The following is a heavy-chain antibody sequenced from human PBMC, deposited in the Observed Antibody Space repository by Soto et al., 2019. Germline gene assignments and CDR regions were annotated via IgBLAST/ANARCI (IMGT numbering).Heavy chain of an antibody. D-gene: IGHD3-16*01. CDR3: VMVDNYVTPTPQDV. Sequence: QFQLVQSGDEVKKPGASVTVSCKASGYIFVNYGIAWVRQSPGQGLEWMGWISPYTGNTHSATKVQGRLTMTTDTSTSTAYMDLGILTSDDTAVYYCVMVDNYVTPTPQDVWGQGTTVTVSS. J-gene: IGHJ6*02. CDR2: ISPYTGNT. CDR1: GYIFVNYG. V-gene: IGHV1-18*01.